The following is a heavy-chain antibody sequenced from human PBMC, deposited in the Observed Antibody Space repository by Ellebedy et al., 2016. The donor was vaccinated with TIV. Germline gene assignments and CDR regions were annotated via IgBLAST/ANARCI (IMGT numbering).Heavy chain of an antibody. Sequence: GESLKISCAASGFTISNYAMSWVRQAPGEGLEWVSAITNDGVSTFYSDSVKGRFTISRDNSKNTLYLQMDSLKAEDTAIYYCAKRTNEHWGQGTLVTVSS. CDR3: AKRTNEH. J-gene: IGHJ4*02. D-gene: IGHD2-8*01. V-gene: IGHV3-23*01. CDR1: GFTISNYA. CDR2: ITNDGVST.